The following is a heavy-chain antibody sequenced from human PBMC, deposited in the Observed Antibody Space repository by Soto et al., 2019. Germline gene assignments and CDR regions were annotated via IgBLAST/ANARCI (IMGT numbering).Heavy chain of an antibody. CDR3: ARDQILGYYYGMDV. Sequence: GGSLRLSCAASGFTVSSNYMSWVRQAPGKGLEWVSSISSSSSYIYYADSVKGRYTISRDNAKNSLYLQMNSLRAEDTAVYYCARDQILGYYYGMDVWGQGTTVTVSS. CDR2: ISSSSSYI. D-gene: IGHD7-27*01. V-gene: IGHV3-21*01. CDR1: GFTVSSNY. J-gene: IGHJ6*02.